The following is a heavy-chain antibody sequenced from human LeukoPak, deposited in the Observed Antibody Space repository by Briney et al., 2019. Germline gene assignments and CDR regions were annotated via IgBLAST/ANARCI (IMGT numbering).Heavy chain of an antibody. D-gene: IGHD1-1*01. Sequence: GRSLRLSCAASGFSFSTFGMHWVRQAPGKGLEWVAVISYDGSNKLYADSVKGRFTISRDNSKSTLYLQINSLRAGDTAVYYCAREGYLDYYYGMDVWGQGTTVTVSS. CDR3: AREGYLDYYYGMDV. V-gene: IGHV3-33*01. CDR1: GFSFSTFG. CDR2: ISYDGSNK. J-gene: IGHJ6*02.